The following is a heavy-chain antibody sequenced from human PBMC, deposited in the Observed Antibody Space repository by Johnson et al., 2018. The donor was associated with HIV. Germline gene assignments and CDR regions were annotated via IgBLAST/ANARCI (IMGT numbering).Heavy chain of an antibody. D-gene: IGHD6-13*01. V-gene: IGHV3-30*04. CDR1: GFTFSSYA. J-gene: IGHJ3*02. CDR3: ARDDTPLIAAAGLDAFDI. CDR2: ISYDGSNK. Sequence: QVQLVESGGGVVQPGRSLRLSCAASGFTFSSYAMHWVRQAPGKGLEWVAVISYDGSNKYYADSVKGRFTISRDNSKNTLYLQMNSLRAEDTAVYYCARDDTPLIAAAGLDAFDIWGQGTMVTVSS.